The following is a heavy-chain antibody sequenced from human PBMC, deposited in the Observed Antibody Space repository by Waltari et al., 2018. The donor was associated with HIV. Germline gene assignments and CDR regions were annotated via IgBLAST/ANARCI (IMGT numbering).Heavy chain of an antibody. Sequence: QVQIVQSGAEVKKPGASVKVSCKASGYTFTRSYMHWVRQAPGQRLEWMGWINAGNGNTKYSQKFQGRVTITRDTSATTVYMDLSSLSSEDTAVYYCARDVPFYSDSGGLDAFDIWGQGTTVTVSS. J-gene: IGHJ3*02. V-gene: IGHV1-3*01. CDR3: ARDVPFYSDSGGLDAFDI. CDR2: INAGNGNT. CDR1: GYTFTRSY. D-gene: IGHD3-22*01.